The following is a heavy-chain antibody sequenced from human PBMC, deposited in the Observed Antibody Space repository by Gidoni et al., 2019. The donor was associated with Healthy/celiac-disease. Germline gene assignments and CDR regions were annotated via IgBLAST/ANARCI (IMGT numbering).Heavy chain of an antibody. CDR3: ARVRVVIDAFDI. J-gene: IGHJ3*02. CDR1: GGSISRGSYY. V-gene: IGHV4-61*02. D-gene: IGHD3-22*01. Sequence: QVQLQESGPGLVKPSQTLSLTCTVSGGSISRGSYYWSWIRQPAGQGLEWIGRIYTSGSTNYNPSLKSRVTISVDTSKNQFSLKLSSVTAADTAVYYCARVRVVIDAFDIWGQGTMVTVSS. CDR2: IYTSGST.